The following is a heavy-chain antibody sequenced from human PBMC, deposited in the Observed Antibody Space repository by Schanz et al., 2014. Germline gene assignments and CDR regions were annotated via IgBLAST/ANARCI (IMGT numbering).Heavy chain of an antibody. D-gene: IGHD3-10*01. J-gene: IGHJ6*02. CDR1: GFTFRTYA. V-gene: IGHV3-30*04. CDR2: VSFDGNNT. CDR3: ARARGVMDV. Sequence: QAQLVESGGGVVQPGRSLRLSCSASGFTFRTYAMHWVRQAPGKGLEWMAVVSFDGNNTDYADSVKGRFTISRDNSRNTVYLQMNTLRHEETAIYYCARARGVMDVWGRGTMVTVSS.